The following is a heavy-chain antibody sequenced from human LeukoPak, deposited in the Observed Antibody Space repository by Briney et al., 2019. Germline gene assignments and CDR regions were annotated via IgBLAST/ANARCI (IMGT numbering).Heavy chain of an antibody. J-gene: IGHJ6*03. D-gene: IGHD2-2*03. CDR1: GDSMSSYY. CDR2: VSDSGDT. CDR3: ARGYGYYYYYMDV. V-gene: IGHV4-59*01. Sequence: SETLSLTCSVSGDSMSSYYWTWMRQPPGKGLEWIGFVSDSGDTDYNPSLKSRLTISVDTSGSQFSLGLTSVTAADSAVYYCARGYGYYYYYMDVWGKGTTVIVSS.